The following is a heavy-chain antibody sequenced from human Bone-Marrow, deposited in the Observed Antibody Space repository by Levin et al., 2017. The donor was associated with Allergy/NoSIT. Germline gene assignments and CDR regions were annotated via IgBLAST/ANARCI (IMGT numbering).Heavy chain of an antibody. V-gene: IGHV3-30-3*01. CDR3: ASIMITFGGVIGTAGFDI. Sequence: GGSLRLSCAASGFTFSSYAMHWVRQAPGKGLEWVAVISYDGSNKYYADSVKGRFTISRDNSKNTLYLQMNSLRAEDTAVYYCASIMITFGGVIGTAGFDIWGQGTMVTVSS. D-gene: IGHD3-16*02. J-gene: IGHJ3*02. CDR2: ISYDGSNK. CDR1: GFTFSSYA.